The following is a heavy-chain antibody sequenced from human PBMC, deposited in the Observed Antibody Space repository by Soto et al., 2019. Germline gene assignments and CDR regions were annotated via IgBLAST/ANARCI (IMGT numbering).Heavy chain of an antibody. V-gene: IGHV5-51*01. CDR1: GYSFTSYW. CDR2: IYPGDSDT. J-gene: IGHJ6*02. CDR3: ARIAAAGPPLIIDYYYGMDV. D-gene: IGHD6-13*01. Sequence: GESLKISCKGSGYSFTSYWIGWVRQMPGKGLEWMGIIYPGDSDTRYSPSFQGQVTISADKSISTAYLQWSSLKASDTAMYYCARIAAAGPPLIIDYYYGMDVWGQGTTVTVSS.